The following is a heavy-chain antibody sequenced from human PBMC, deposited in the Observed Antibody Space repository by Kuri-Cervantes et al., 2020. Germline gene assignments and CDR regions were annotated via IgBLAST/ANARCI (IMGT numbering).Heavy chain of an antibody. CDR2: IIPIFGTA. CDR1: GYTFTVYY. CDR3: ARHVGYCSSTSCSDPTLFDY. J-gene: IGHJ4*02. Sequence: SVKVSCKASGYTFTVYYMHWVRQAPGQGLEWMGGIIPIFGTANYAQKFQGRVTITTDESTSTAYMELSSLRSEDTAVYYCARHVGYCSSTSCSDPTLFDYWGQGTLVTVSS. D-gene: IGHD2-2*03. V-gene: IGHV1-69*05.